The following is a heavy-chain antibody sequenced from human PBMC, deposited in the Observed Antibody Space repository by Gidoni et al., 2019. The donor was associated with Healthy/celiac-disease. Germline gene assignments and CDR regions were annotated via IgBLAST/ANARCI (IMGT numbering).Heavy chain of an antibody. D-gene: IGHD3-10*01. CDR1: GYPFTSHD. Sequence: QVQMVQSGAEVKKPGASVKVSCKASGYPFTSHDINWVLQATGQGRAWMGWMNANSSNTGYAQKCQGRVTMTRNTSISTAYMELGSVGSEDTAVYYCARMIKMVRGDFWVFDYWGQGTLVTVSS. J-gene: IGHJ4*02. CDR2: MNANSSNT. V-gene: IGHV1-8*01. CDR3: ARMIKMVRGDFWVFDY.